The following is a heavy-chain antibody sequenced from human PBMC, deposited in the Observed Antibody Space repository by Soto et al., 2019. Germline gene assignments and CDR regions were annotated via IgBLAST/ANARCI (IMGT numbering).Heavy chain of an antibody. V-gene: IGHV1-2*04. CDR3: AREGLVVVPAPVDTGYYYYGMDV. D-gene: IGHD2-2*01. Sequence: ASVKVSCKASGYTFTGYYMHWVRQAPGQGLEWMGWINPNSGGTNYAQEFQGWVTMTRDTSISTAYMELSRLRSDDTAVYYCAREGLVVVPAPVDTGYYYYGMDVWGQGTTLTV. CDR2: INPNSGGT. CDR1: GYTFTGYY. J-gene: IGHJ6*02.